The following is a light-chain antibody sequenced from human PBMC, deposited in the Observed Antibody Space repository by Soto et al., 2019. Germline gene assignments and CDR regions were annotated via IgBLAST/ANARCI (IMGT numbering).Light chain of an antibody. V-gene: IGLV2-23*02. Sequence: QSVLNQPASVSGSPGQSITISCSGTSSDVGTYNLVSWYQQYPGKAPRLMIYEVTKRPSGVSNRFSGSKSGNTASLTISGLQPEDEADYYCCSYAGSSSTIFGTEINVTVL. J-gene: IGLJ1*01. CDR3: CSYAGSSSTI. CDR2: EVT. CDR1: SSDVGTYNL.